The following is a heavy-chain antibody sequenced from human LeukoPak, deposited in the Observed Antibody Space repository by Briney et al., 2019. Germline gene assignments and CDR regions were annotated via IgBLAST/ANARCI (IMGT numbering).Heavy chain of an antibody. V-gene: IGHV4-39*01. D-gene: IGHD3-10*01. J-gene: IGHJ6*03. CDR3: ASVRRGFGDLSKYYSYHYMDV. CDR1: GGSISSSSYY. Sequence: PSETLSLTCTVSGGSISSSSYYWGWIRQPPGKGLEWIGSIYYSGSTYYNPSLKSRVTISVDTSKNQSSLKLSSVTAADTAVYYCASVRRGFGDLSKYYSYHYMDVWGKGTTVTISS. CDR2: IYYSGST.